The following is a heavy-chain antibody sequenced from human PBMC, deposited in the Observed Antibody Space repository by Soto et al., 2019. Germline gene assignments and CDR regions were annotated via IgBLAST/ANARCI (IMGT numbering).Heavy chain of an antibody. CDR2: IYHSGST. D-gene: IGHD6-13*01. V-gene: IGHV4-4*02. CDR3: ARAYSSSWPYYFDY. Sequence: PSETLSLTCAVSGGSISSSNWWSWVRQPPGKGLEWIGEIYHSGSTNYNPSLKSRVTISVDKSKNQFSLKLSSVTAADTAVYYCARAYSSSWPYYFDYWGQGTLVTVSS. CDR1: GGSISSSNW. J-gene: IGHJ4*02.